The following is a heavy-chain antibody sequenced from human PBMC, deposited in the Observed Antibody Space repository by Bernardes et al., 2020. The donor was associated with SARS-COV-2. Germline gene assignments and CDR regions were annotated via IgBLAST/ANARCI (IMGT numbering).Heavy chain of an antibody. J-gene: IGHJ6*02. CDR1: GFTFSDYG. CDR3: ARGPPSISSYWYYGMDV. V-gene: IGHV3-33*01. Sequence: GGSLRLSCAASGFTFSDYGMHWVRQAPGKGLEWVAIIWSDGSKKYYGDSVKGRFTISRDNSKNTLYMQMNSLRAEDTAVYYCARGPPSISSYWYYGMDVWGQGTTVTVSS. D-gene: IGHD2-2*01. CDR2: IWSDGSKK.